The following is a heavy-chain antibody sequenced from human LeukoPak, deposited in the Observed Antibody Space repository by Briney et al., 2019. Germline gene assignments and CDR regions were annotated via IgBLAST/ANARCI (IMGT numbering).Heavy chain of an antibody. J-gene: IGHJ4*02. CDR3: AKANRGGATTEFDY. Sequence: PPGGSLRLSCAASGFTSDDYAMHWVRQAPGKGLEWVSGISWNSGSIVYADSVKGRFTISRDNAKNSLYLQMNSLRAEDMALYYCAKANRGGATTEFDYWGQGTLVTVSS. D-gene: IGHD1-26*01. CDR2: ISWNSGSI. CDR1: GFTSDDYA. V-gene: IGHV3-9*02.